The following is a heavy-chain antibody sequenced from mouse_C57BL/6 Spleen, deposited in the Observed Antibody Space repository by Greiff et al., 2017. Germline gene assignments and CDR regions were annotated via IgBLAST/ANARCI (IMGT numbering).Heavy chain of an antibody. CDR3: TTSDGYSFAY. D-gene: IGHD2-3*01. CDR1: GFTFSSYA. Sequence: EVKLMESGEGLVKPGGSLKLSCAASGFTFSSYAMSWVRQTPEKRLEWVAYISSGGDYIYYADTVKGRFTISRDNARNTLYLQMSSLKSEDTAMYYCTTSDGYSFAYWGQGTLVTVSA. J-gene: IGHJ3*01. CDR2: ISSGGDYI. V-gene: IGHV5-9-1*02.